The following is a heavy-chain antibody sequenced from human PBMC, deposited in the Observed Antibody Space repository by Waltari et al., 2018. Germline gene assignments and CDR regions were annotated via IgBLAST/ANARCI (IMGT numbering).Heavy chain of an antibody. CDR2: IWSDGSKK. CDR3: AKAGRRYFDFSEILE. J-gene: IGHJ4*02. CDR1: GFTFGSYG. Sequence: QVHLVESGGGVVQPGKSLRLSCGASGFTFGSYGMHWVRQAPGKGLEWVAVIWSDGSKKYYAESVKGRFTISRDNSRRSVSLEMNSLRGEDTAVYYCAKAGRRYFDFSEILEWGLGTQVTVSS. D-gene: IGHD3-9*01. V-gene: IGHV3-33*06.